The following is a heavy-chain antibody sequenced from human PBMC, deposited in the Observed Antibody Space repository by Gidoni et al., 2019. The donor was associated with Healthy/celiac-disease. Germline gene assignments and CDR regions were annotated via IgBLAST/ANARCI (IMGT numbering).Heavy chain of an antibody. CDR2: ISAYNGNT. V-gene: IGHV1-18*04. CDR1: GYTFPSYG. CDR3: ARDGYCTNGVCSLNWFDP. D-gene: IGHD2-8*01. Sequence: QVQLVQSGAEVKKPGASVKVSCKASGYTFPSYGISWVRQAPGKGLEWMGWISAYNGNTNDAQKLQGIVTMTTDTSTSTAYMELRSLRSDDTAVYYCARDGYCTNGVCSLNWFDPWGQGTLVTVSS. J-gene: IGHJ5*02.